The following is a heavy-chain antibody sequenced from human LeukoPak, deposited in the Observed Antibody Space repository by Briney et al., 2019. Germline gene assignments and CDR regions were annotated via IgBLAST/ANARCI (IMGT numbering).Heavy chain of an antibody. CDR1: RYTFNSYD. J-gene: IGHJ6*03. V-gene: IGHV1-8*03. CDR2: MNPNSGNT. Sequence: ASVKVSCKASRYTFNSYDINWVRQATGQGLEWMGWMNPNSGNTGYAQKFQGRVTITRNTSISTAYMELSSLRSEDTAVYYCARDRAGPYYMDVWGKGTTVTVSS. CDR3: ARDRAGPYYMDV.